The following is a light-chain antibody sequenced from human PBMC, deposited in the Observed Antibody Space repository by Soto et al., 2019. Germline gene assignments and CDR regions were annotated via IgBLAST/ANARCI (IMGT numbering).Light chain of an antibody. Sequence: TLSLSPEERATLSCRASQSVSSNLAWYQQKPGQAPRLIIHGASRRATDIPDRFSGSGSGADFTLTIYTLEPEDFAAYYCHQYGSLPISF. CDR2: GAS. J-gene: IGKJ2*03. CDR3: HQYGSLPIS. CDR1: QSVSSN. V-gene: IGKV3-20*01.